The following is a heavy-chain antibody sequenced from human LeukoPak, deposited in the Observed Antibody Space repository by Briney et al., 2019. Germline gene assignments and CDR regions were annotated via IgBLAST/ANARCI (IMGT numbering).Heavy chain of an antibody. CDR2: INTDGSIT. CDR1: GFTFSDYW. CDR3: ARDPEDSSGYYLGY. D-gene: IGHD3-22*01. J-gene: IGHJ4*02. V-gene: IGHV3-74*01. Sequence: PGGSLRLSCAASGFTFSDYWIHWVRQAPGKGLVWVSRINTDGSITNYADSVKGRFTISRDNSKNTLYLQMNSLRAEDTAVYYCARDPEDSSGYYLGYWGQGTLVTVSS.